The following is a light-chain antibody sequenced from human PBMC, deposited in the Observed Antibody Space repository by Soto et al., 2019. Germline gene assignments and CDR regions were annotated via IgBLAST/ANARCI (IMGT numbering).Light chain of an antibody. Sequence: EIVLTQSPGSLSLSPGQRATLSCRASQSVDTTFFAWYQKKPGQAPRLLIYGASKRATGIPDRFSGSGSGTDFTLIISRLEHEDFAVYYCQQYMSSVTFGQGTEVEIK. CDR2: GAS. CDR1: QSVDTTF. CDR3: QQYMSSVT. J-gene: IGKJ1*01. V-gene: IGKV3-20*01.